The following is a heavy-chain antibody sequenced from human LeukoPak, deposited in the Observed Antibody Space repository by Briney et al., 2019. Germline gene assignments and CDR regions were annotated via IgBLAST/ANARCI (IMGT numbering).Heavy chain of an antibody. D-gene: IGHD6-13*01. CDR3: ARDARQQLVERFDY. Sequence: GGSLRLSCAASGFTVSSNYMSWVRQAPGKGLEWVSVNYSGGSTYYADSVKGRFTISRDNSRNSLYLQMNSLRAEDTAVYYCARDARQQLVERFDYWGQGTLVTVSS. CDR1: GFTVSSNY. J-gene: IGHJ4*02. V-gene: IGHV3-53*01. CDR2: NYSGGST.